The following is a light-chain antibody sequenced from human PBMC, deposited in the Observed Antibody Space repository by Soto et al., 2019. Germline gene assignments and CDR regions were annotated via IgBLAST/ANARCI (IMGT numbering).Light chain of an antibody. CDR3: QQNYRAPLT. V-gene: IGKV1-39*01. J-gene: IGKJ4*01. Sequence: DIQMTQSPSSVSALIGDRVTITCRASQGVGSHVNWYQQKPGKAPNLLIHGASNLQSGVPSTFSGSGSGTDFTLTISSLQHEDFATYYCQQNYRAPLTFCGGTKVEIK. CDR2: GAS. CDR1: QGVGSH.